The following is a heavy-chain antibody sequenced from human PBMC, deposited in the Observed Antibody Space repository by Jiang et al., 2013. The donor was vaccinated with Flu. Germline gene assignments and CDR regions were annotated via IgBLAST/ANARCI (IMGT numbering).Heavy chain of an antibody. D-gene: IGHD2-2*03. CDR2: IYYSGST. CDR3: ARGAGVDIEGGTFDY. Sequence: GSGLVKPSETLSLTCTVSGGSISSYYWSWIRQPPGKGLEWIGYIYYSGSTNYNPSLKSRVTISVDTSKNQFSLKLSSVTAADTAVYYCARGAGVDIEGGTFDYWGQGTLVTVSS. CDR1: GGSISSYY. V-gene: IGHV4-59*08. J-gene: IGHJ4*02.